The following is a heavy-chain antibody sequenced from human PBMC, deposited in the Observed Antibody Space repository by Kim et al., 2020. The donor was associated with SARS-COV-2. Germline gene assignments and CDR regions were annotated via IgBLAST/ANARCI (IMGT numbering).Heavy chain of an antibody. D-gene: IGHD3-10*01. J-gene: IGHJ5*02. CDR1: GFTFSNAW. Sequence: GGSLRLSCAASGFTFSNAWMSWVRQAPGKGLEWVGRIKSRTAGGTVDYGAPVNGRFIISRDDSNNLLYLQMNSLETEDTALYYCTTDPHYYGSGRAWGQGTLVTVSS. V-gene: IGHV3-15*01. CDR3: TTDPHYYGSGRA. CDR2: IKSRTAGGTV.